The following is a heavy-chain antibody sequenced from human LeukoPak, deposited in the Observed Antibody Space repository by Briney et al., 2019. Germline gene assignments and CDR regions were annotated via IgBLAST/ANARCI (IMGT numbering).Heavy chain of an antibody. J-gene: IGHJ4*02. CDR1: GGSISRYY. CDR2: GHYSGST. V-gene: IGHV4-59*01. Sequence: PSETLSLTCTVSGGSISRYYWSWIRQPPGKGLEWIGYGHYSGSTKYNPSLKSRVTISVDTSKNQFSLKLTSVTAADTAMYYCARAWATDYFDYWGQGTLVTVSS. CDR3: ARAWATDYFDY.